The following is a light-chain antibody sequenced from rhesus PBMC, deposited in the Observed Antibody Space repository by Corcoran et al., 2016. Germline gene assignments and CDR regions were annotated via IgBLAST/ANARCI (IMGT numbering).Light chain of an antibody. Sequence: DIQMTQSPSSLSASVGDRVTITCRASENVNNYLHWYQQKPGKAPKLLINAASTLQSGVPSRFSGSGSGTDYTFTISSLQPEDVATYYCQHSYGTPRTFGQGTKVEIK. CDR2: AAS. CDR1: ENVNNY. CDR3: QHSYGTPRT. J-gene: IGKJ1*01. V-gene: IGKV1-74*01.